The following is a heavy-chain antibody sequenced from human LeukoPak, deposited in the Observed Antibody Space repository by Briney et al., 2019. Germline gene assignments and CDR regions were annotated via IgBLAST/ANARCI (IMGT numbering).Heavy chain of an antibody. J-gene: IGHJ4*02. V-gene: IGHV1-24*01. CDR3: ATEILVADKSTFDY. CDR1: GYTLTELS. CDR2: FDPEDGET. Sequence: ASVKVSCKVSGYTLTELSMHWVRQAPGKGLEWMGGFDPEDGETIYAQKFQGRVTMTEDTSTDTAYMELSSLRSEDTAVYYCATEILVADKSTFDYWGQGTLVTVSS. D-gene: IGHD2-15*01.